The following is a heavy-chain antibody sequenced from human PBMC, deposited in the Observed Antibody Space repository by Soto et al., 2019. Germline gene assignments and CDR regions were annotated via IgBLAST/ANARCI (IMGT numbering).Heavy chain of an antibody. J-gene: IGHJ4*02. Sequence: PGGSLRLSCAASGFTVSSNYMSWVRQAPGKGLEWVSVIYSGGSTSYADSVKGRFTISRDNSKNTLYLQMNSLRAEDTAVYYCARAEIYPYDYWGQGTLVTVSS. V-gene: IGHV3-53*01. CDR2: IYSGGST. CDR1: GFTVSSNY. CDR3: ARAEIYPYDY. D-gene: IGHD3-16*02.